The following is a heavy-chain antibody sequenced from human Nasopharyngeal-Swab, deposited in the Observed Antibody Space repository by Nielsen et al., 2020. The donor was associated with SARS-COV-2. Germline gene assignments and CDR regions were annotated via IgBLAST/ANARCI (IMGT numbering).Heavy chain of an antibody. CDR3: TRCGGGCYSGRDY. CDR1: GFTFSDSA. J-gene: IGHJ4*02. CDR2: IRSTGNNYAT. V-gene: IGHV3-73*01. D-gene: IGHD2-15*01. Sequence: GESLKISCAASGFTFSDSAIHWVRQASGEGLEWVARIRSTGNNYATAYSASVKGRFIIFRDDPTNTAYLQMNSLKTEDTAMYYCTRCGGGCYSGRDYWGQGTLVTVSP.